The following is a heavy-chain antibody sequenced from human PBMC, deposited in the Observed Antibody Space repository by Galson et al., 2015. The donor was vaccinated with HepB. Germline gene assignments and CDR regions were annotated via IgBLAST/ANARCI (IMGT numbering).Heavy chain of an antibody. Sequence: SETLSLTCTVSGDSVSSVSYSWTWIRQRPGKGLEWIGYIYYTGSAHYTSSLKSRVTMSVDTSKNQFSLTLNSVTAADTAVYYCARHMYSSSCFDYWGQGTLVTVSS. V-gene: IGHV4-61*01. CDR3: ARHMYSSSCFDY. CDR2: IYYTGSA. J-gene: IGHJ4*02. D-gene: IGHD6-6*01. CDR1: GDSVSSVSYS.